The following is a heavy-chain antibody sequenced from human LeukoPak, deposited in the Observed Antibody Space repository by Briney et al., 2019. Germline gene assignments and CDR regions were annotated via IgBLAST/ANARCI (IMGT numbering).Heavy chain of an antibody. CDR3: ARENYYDSSGYGY. CDR2: IKQDGSEK. Sequence: PGGSLRLSCAASGFTFSSYWMSWVRQAPGKGLEWVANIKQDGSEKYYVDSVKGRFTISRDNAKNSLYLQMNSLRAEDTAVYYCARENYYDSSGYGYWGQGTLVTVSS. J-gene: IGHJ4*02. V-gene: IGHV3-7*01. D-gene: IGHD3-22*01. CDR1: GFTFSSYW.